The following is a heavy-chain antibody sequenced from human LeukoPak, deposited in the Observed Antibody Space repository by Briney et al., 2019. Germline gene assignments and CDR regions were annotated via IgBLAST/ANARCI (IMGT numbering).Heavy chain of an antibody. CDR1: GYTITGYY. D-gene: IGHD3-9*01. CDR2: INPNSGGT. Sequence: ASVKVSCKASGYTITGYYMHWVRQAPGQGLEWMGWINPNSGGTNYAQKFQGRVTMTRDTSISTAYMELSRLRSDDTAVYYCARGSYVLPYFDWSLDYWGQGTLVTVSS. CDR3: ARGSYVLPYFDWSLDY. V-gene: IGHV1-2*02. J-gene: IGHJ4*02.